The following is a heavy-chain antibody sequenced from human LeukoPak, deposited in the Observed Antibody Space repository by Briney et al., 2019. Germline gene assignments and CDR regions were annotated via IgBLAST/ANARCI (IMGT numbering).Heavy chain of an antibody. CDR1: GFTFSSYG. V-gene: IGHV3-30*03. Sequence: GGSLRLSCAASGFTFSSYGMHWVRQTPGKGLEWVAVISYDGSSKYNEDSVKGRFTISRDNSKNTLYLQMNSLRAEDTAVYYCARGGSYLSAFDIWGQGTMVTVSS. D-gene: IGHD1-26*01. CDR3: ARGGSYLSAFDI. CDR2: ISYDGSSK. J-gene: IGHJ3*02.